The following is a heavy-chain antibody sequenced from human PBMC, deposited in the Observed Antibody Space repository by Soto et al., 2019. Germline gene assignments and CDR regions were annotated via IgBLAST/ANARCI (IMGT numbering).Heavy chain of an antibody. Sequence: QVQQLESGPGLVKPWDTLSLTCTVSGAYVSDFSWSWLRQPAGKGLEWIGRITVNGITQYTPSFRSRVTMSMDTSRNQFSLNLKSATAADTARYYCARESGENWTYEAHWGQGTLVTVSS. V-gene: IGHV4-4*07. CDR2: ITVNGIT. CDR3: ARESGENWTYEAH. J-gene: IGHJ1*01. CDR1: GAYVSDFS. D-gene: IGHD1-7*01.